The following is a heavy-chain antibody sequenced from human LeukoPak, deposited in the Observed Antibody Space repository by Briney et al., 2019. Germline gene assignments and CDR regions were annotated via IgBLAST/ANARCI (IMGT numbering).Heavy chain of an antibody. CDR3: ARHGSGYYDSSGYYYEPDYYYYYGMDV. CDR2: IHYSGNS. CDR1: GDSISAFY. D-gene: IGHD3-22*01. V-gene: IGHV4-59*08. J-gene: IGHJ6*02. Sequence: PSETLSLTCSVSGDSISAFYWNWIRQPPGKRLEWIGNIHYSGNSNYNPSLQSRVTISIDTSRKQLFLKLTSVTAADTAVYYCARHGSGYYDSSGYYYEPDYYYYYGMDVWGQGTTVTVSS.